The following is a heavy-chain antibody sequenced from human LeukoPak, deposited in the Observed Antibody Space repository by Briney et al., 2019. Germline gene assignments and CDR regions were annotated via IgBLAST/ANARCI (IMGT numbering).Heavy chain of an antibody. CDR2: IYYSGSS. CDR1: GGSISGYH. J-gene: IGHJ6*03. Sequence: SQTLSLTCNISGGSISGYHWSWIRQPPGKGLEWLGYIYYSGSSNYNPSLKSRVTMSADTSKNQFSLKLSSVTAADTAVYYCARLPILTGYHWLANYYYMDVWGKGTTVTVSS. V-gene: IGHV4-59*12. D-gene: IGHD3-9*01. CDR3: ARLPILTGYHWLANYYYMDV.